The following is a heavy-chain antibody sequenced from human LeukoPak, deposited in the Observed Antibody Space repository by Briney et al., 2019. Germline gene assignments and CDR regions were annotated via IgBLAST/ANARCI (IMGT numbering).Heavy chain of an antibody. D-gene: IGHD5-12*01. Sequence: SETLSLTCTVSGDSVSSSTYYWDWIRQPPGKGLEWIGNICYSVSTYYNPSLRSRVTMSVDTSKNQFSLRLSSVTAADTAIYYCARHGRSGYGGYENAFDLWGRGTMVSVSS. CDR2: ICYSVST. J-gene: IGHJ3*01. CDR1: GDSVSSSTYY. V-gene: IGHV4-39*01. CDR3: ARHGRSGYGGYENAFDL.